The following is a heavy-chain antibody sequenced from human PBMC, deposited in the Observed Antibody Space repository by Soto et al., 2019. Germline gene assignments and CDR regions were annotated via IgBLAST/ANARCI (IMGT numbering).Heavy chain of an antibody. CDR3: ARANGTTCLDT. V-gene: IGHV3-33*01. J-gene: IGHJ5*02. CDR1: GLPFSASG. CDR2: MWSDGSKE. Sequence: QAQLVESGGGVVQPGRSLRLSCAASGLPFSASGMHWVRQAPGKGLEWVAMMWSDGSKEYYADSVKGRFTITRDNSKNMIFLQRDSLRDADTAVSYCARANGTTCLDTWGQGHMVTVSS. D-gene: IGHD1-26*01.